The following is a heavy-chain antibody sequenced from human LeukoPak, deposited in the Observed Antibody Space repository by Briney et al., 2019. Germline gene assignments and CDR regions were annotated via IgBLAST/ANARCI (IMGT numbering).Heavy chain of an antibody. Sequence: PSETLSLTCAVSGYSMNSGYYWGWIRQTAGKGLEWIGSMYHSGTTFYNPSLKSRVTISIDTSKNHLSLRLGSVTAADTAVYYCARLDNSAWDFDCWGQGTLVTVSS. CDR3: ARLDNSAWDFDC. CDR2: MYHSGTT. V-gene: IGHV4-38-2*01. CDR1: GYSMNSGYY. J-gene: IGHJ4*02. D-gene: IGHD6-19*01.